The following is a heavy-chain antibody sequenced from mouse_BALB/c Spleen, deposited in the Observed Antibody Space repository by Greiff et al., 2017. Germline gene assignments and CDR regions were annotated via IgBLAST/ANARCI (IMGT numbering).Heavy chain of an antibody. V-gene: IGHV1S137*01. CDR1: GYTFTDYA. D-gene: IGHD1-1*01. J-gene: IGHJ1*01. Sequence: QVQLQQSGAELVRPGVSVKISCKGSGYTFTDYAMHWVKQSHAKSLEWIGVISTYYGDASYNQKFKGKATMTVDKSSSTAYMELARLTSEDSAIYYCAKKGITTVVEDWYFDVWGAGTTVTVSS. CDR2: ISTYYGDA. CDR3: AKKGITTVVEDWYFDV.